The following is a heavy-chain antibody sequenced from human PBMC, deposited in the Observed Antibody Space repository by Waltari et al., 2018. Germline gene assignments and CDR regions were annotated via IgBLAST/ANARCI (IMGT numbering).Heavy chain of an antibody. D-gene: IGHD6-6*01. CDR3: ARDPLSAPEPRVAFDI. CDR1: GFTFSSYS. V-gene: IGHV3-21*01. J-gene: IGHJ3*02. CDR2: ISSSSSYI. Sequence: EVQLVESGGGLVKPGGSLRLSCAASGFTFSSYSMNWVRQAPGKGLEGVSSISSSSSYIYYADQVKGRFTISRDNAKNSLYLQMNSLRAEDTAVYYCARDPLSAPEPRVAFDIWGQGTMVTVSS.